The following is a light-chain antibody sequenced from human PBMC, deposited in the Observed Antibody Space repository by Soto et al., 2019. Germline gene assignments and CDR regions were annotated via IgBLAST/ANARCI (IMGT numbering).Light chain of an antibody. V-gene: IGLV2-18*02. CDR3: SSYTSSSTFLWM. J-gene: IGLJ3*02. CDR2: EVS. CDR1: SSDVGGYNR. Sequence: QSVLTQPPSVSGSPGQSVTISCTGTSSDVGGYNRVSWYQQPPGTAPKLMIYEVSNRPSGVPDRFSGSKSGNTASLTISGLQAEDEADYYCSSYTSSSTFLWMFGGGTKLTVL.